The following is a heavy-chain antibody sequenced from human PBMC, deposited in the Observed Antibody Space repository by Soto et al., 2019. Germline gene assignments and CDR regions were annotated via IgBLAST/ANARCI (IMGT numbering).Heavy chain of an antibody. V-gene: IGHV4-34*01. CDR2: INHSGST. CDR1: GGSFSGYY. CDR3: ARSSCGGDCYSGPFDY. J-gene: IGHJ4*02. Sequence: PSETLSLTCAVYGGSFSGYYWSWIRQPPGKGLEWIGEINHSGSTNYNPSLKSRVTISVDTSKNQFSLKLSSVTASDTAMYYCARSSCGGDCYSGPFDYWGQGTLVTVSS. D-gene: IGHD2-21*02.